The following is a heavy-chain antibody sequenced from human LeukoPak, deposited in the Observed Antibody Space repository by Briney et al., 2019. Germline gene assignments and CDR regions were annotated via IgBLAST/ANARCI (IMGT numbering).Heavy chain of an antibody. Sequence: RPGGSLRLSCTASGFTLIKYAMHWVRQAPGKGLEWVAVISFDGKKEYYTESVKGRFIISRDNSKNTLFLQMNSLKVEDTAVYCCARASMATINYYYFYMDAWGKGTTVSVSS. D-gene: IGHD5-24*01. CDR2: ISFDGKKE. V-gene: IGHV3-30*04. J-gene: IGHJ6*03. CDR1: GFTLIKYA. CDR3: ARASMATINYYYFYMDA.